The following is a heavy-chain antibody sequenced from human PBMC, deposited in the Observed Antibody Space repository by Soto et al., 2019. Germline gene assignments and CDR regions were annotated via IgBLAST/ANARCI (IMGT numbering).Heavy chain of an antibody. D-gene: IGHD6-13*01. J-gene: IGHJ4*02. CDR3: AKDRAGYSSSRVYVAY. Sequence: DVQLLESGGGLVKPGGSLRLSCAASGFSFSTYAMGWVRRAPGKGLEWVSTISGTGGTTYSADSVKRRFTVSRDTSRKMLYLQTNSLRGEDTSTYYCAKDRAGYSSSRVYVAYWGLGTPVSVSS. CDR1: GFSFSTYA. V-gene: IGHV3-23*01. CDR2: ISGTGGTT.